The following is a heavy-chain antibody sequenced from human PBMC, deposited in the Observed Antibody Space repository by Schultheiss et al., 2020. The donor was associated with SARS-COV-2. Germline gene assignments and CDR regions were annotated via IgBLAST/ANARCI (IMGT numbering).Heavy chain of an antibody. V-gene: IGHV3-30*01. Sequence: GGSLRLSCAASGFTFSSYWMSWVRQAPGKGLEWVAVISYDGSNKYYADSVKGRFTISRDNSKNTLYLQMNSLRAEDTAVYYCARALPPTGTTAHYGMDVWGQGTTVTVSS. CDR3: ARALPPTGTTAHYGMDV. J-gene: IGHJ6*02. CDR1: GFTFSSYW. D-gene: IGHD1-1*01. CDR2: ISYDGSNK.